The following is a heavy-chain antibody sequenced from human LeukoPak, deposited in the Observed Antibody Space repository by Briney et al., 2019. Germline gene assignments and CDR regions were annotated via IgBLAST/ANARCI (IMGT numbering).Heavy chain of an antibody. CDR2: INPNTGGT. CDR1: GYIFTGYY. V-gene: IGHV1-2*02. Sequence: GASVKVSCKASGYIFTGYYMHWVRQAPGQGLEWIGWINPNTGGTNYAQKFEGRVIMTRDTSSTVYLEVRSLRSDDTAVYYCARCNYGDYPDYWGQGTLVTVSS. J-gene: IGHJ4*02. D-gene: IGHD4-17*01. CDR3: ARCNYGDYPDY.